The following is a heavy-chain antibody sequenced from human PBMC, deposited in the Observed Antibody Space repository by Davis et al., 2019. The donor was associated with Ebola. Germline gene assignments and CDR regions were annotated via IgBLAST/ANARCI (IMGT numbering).Heavy chain of an antibody. D-gene: IGHD3-3*02. Sequence: MPSETLSLTCAVSGGSISSSNWWSWVRQPPGKGLEWIGEIYHSGSTNYNPSLKSRVTISVDKSKNQFSLKLSSVTAADTAVYYCARAHFWSGSQIHYYYGMDVWGQGTTVTVPS. V-gene: IGHV4-4*02. CDR3: ARAHFWSGSQIHYYYGMDV. CDR2: IYHSGST. J-gene: IGHJ6*02. CDR1: GGSISSSNW.